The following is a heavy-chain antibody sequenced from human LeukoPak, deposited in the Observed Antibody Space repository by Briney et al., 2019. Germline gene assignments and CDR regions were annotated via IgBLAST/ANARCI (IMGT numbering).Heavy chain of an antibody. V-gene: IGHV3-21*01. J-gene: IGHJ6*02. CDR2: ISTSGSYI. Sequence: PGGSLRLSCAASGFTFSTYSMNWVRQAPGKGLECVSYISTSGSYIYHADSVKGRFTISRDNAKNSLYLQMNSLRAEDTAVYYCARDNYYSVMEVWGQGTTVTVSS. CDR1: GFTFSTYS. CDR3: ARDNYYSVMEV.